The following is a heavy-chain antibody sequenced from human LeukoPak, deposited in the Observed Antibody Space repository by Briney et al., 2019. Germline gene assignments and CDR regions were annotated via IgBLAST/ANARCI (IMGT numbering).Heavy chain of an antibody. CDR2: IYYSGST. D-gene: IGHD6-13*01. Sequence: SETLSLTCTVSGGSISSSSYYWGWIRQPPGKGLEWIGSIYYSGSTYYNPSLKSRVTISVDTSKNQFSLKLSSVTAADTAVYYCARQKGRTAAGTGVRWAFDIWGQGTMVTVSS. V-gene: IGHV4-39*01. J-gene: IGHJ3*02. CDR1: GGSISSSSYY. CDR3: ARQKGRTAAGTGVRWAFDI.